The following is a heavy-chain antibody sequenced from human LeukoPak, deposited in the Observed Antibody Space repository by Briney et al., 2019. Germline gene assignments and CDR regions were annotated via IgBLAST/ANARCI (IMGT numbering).Heavy chain of an antibody. J-gene: IGHJ5*02. CDR2: INPNSGGT. CDR3: ARGYCSGGSCYSVENWFDP. Sequence: ASVKVSCKAAGYTFTGYYMFWVRQAPGQGLEWMGRINPNSGGTNYAQKFQGRVTMTRDTSISTAYMELSRLRSDDTAVYYCARGYCSGGSCYSVENWFDPWGQGTLVTVSS. V-gene: IGHV1-2*06. D-gene: IGHD2-15*01. CDR1: GYTFTGYY.